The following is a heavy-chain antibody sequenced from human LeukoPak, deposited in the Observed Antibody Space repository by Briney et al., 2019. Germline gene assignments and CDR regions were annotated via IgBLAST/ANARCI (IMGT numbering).Heavy chain of an antibody. Sequence: GGSLRLSCAASGFTVSSNYMSWVRQAPGKGLEWVSVIYSGGSTYYADSVKGRFTISRDNSKNTLCLQMNSLRAEDTAVYYCARGVVFIAAAGGYYFDYWGQGTLVTVSS. D-gene: IGHD6-13*01. CDR3: ARGVVFIAAAGGYYFDY. CDR2: IYSGGST. J-gene: IGHJ4*02. V-gene: IGHV3-53*01. CDR1: GFTVSSNY.